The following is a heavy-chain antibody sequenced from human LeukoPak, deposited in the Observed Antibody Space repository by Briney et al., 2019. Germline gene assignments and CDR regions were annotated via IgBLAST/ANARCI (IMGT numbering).Heavy chain of an antibody. CDR3: AREGVHFYYGYNGMDV. V-gene: IGHV3-48*01. CDR2: ISSSSNNI. J-gene: IGHJ6*02. CDR1: GFTFNTYS. Sequence: GGSLRLSCAASGFTFNTYSMNWVRQAPGKGLEWVSYISSSSNNIYHADSVKGRFTISRDNAKNSLYLQMSSLRAEDTAVYYCAREGVHFYYGYNGMDVWGQGTTVTVSS. D-gene: IGHD1-26*01.